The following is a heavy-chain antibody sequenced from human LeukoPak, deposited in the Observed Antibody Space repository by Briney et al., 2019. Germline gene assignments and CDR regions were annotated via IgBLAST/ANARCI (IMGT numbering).Heavy chain of an antibody. CDR3: AREGYYDSSGYSIDI. D-gene: IGHD3-22*01. CDR2: IYYSGST. J-gene: IGHJ3*02. CDR1: GGSISSYY. Sequence: PSETLSLTCTVSGGSISSYYWSWIRQPPGKGLEWIGYIYYSGSTNCNPSLKSRVTISVDTSKNQFSLKLSSVTAADTAVYYCAREGYYDSSGYSIDIWGQGTVVTVSS. V-gene: IGHV4-59*01.